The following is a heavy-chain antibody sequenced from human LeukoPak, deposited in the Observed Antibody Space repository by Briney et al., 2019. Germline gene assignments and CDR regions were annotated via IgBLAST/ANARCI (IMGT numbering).Heavy chain of an antibody. J-gene: IGHJ3*02. D-gene: IGHD3-22*01. V-gene: IGHV5-51*01. Sequence: DSDTRYSPSFQGQVTISADKSISTAYLQWSSLKASDTAMYYCARHGYYYDSSGSEPGAFDIWGQGTMVTVSS. CDR3: ARHGYYYDSSGSEPGAFDI. CDR2: DSDT.